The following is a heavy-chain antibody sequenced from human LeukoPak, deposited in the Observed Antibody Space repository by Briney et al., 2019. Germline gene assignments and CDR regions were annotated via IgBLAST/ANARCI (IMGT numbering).Heavy chain of an antibody. CDR1: GGSISSSSYY. V-gene: IGHV4-39*01. D-gene: IGHD3-16*01. Sequence: SGTLSLTCTVSGGSISSSSYYWGWIRQPPGKGLEWIGSIYYSGSTYYNPSLKGRVTISVDTSKNQFSLKLSSVTAADTAVYYCARPTFGSNKRHNWFDPWGQGTLVTVSS. CDR2: IYYSGST. J-gene: IGHJ5*02. CDR3: ARPTFGSNKRHNWFDP.